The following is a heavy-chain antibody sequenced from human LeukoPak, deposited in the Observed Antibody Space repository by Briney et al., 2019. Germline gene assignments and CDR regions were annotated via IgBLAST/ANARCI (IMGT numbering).Heavy chain of an antibody. V-gene: IGHV4-39*07. Sequence: PSETLSLTCTVSGGSISSSSYYWAWIRQPPGKGLEWIGSIYYSGNTYYKSSLKSRVTIAVDTSKNQFSLKLNSVTAADTAVYYCARGRDGYNWGFYYYYMDVWGKGTTVTISS. CDR2: IYYSGNT. J-gene: IGHJ6*03. CDR1: GGSISSSSYY. CDR3: ARGRDGYNWGFYYYYMDV. D-gene: IGHD5-24*01.